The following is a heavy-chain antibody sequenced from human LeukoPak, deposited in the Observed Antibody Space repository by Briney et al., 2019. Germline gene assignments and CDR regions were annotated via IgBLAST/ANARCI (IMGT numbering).Heavy chain of an antibody. Sequence: GGSLRLSCAASGFTFSSYWMSWVRQAPEKGLEWVANIKKDGSEKYYVDSVKGRFTISRDNAKNSLYLQMNSLRAEDTAVYYCARDLYRIVVVPHYFDYWGQGTLVTVSS. CDR2: IKKDGSEK. CDR1: GFTFSSYW. J-gene: IGHJ4*02. CDR3: ARDLYRIVVVPHYFDY. D-gene: IGHD3-22*01. V-gene: IGHV3-7*01.